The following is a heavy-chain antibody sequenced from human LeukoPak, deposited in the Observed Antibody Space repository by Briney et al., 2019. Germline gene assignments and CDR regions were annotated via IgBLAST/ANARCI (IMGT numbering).Heavy chain of an antibody. J-gene: IGHJ4*02. CDR3: ARASSGAKVY. Sequence: PGGALRLSCAASGFIFSSYEMNWVRQAPGEGLEWVSYISSSGSTIYYADSVKGQFTISRDNAKNSLYLQMNSLRAEDTAVYYCARASSGAKVYWGQGTLVTVSS. CDR1: GFIFSSYE. V-gene: IGHV3-48*03. CDR2: ISSSGSTI. D-gene: IGHD4-17*01.